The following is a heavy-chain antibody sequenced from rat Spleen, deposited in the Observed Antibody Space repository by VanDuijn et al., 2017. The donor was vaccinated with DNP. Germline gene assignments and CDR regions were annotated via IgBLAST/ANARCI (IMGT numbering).Heavy chain of an antibody. J-gene: IGHJ2*01. CDR2: IWDDGNT. CDR1: GFSLTSYH. Sequence: QVQLKESGPGLVRPSETLSLTCTVSGFSLTSYHVSWVRQPPGKGLEWMGVIWDDGNTAYNSALKSRLSISRDTSNSQVFLKMNSLQNDDTGTYYCTRDHDMGYFDYWGQGVMVTVSS. CDR3: TRDHDMGYFDY. D-gene: IGHD1-7*01. V-gene: IGHV2-32*01.